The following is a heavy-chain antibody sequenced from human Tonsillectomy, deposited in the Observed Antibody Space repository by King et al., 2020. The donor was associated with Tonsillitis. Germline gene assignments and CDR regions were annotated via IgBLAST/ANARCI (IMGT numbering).Heavy chain of an antibody. J-gene: IGHJ4*02. D-gene: IGHD3-22*01. Sequence: QLVQSGGGVVQPGRSLRLSCAASGFTFSNYGMHWVRQAPGKGLEWVAVLSYAGTTKYYAHSVKGRFTISRDNSKNTLYLQMSSLRAEDTAVYYCAKSYYDTSGYSRSVDYWGQGTLVTVSS. CDR3: AKSYYDTSGYSRSVDY. CDR2: LSYAGTTK. CDR1: GFTFSNYG. V-gene: IGHV3-30*18.